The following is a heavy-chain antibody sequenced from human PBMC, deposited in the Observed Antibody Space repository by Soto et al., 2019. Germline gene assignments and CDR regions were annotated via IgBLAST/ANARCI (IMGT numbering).Heavy chain of an antibody. J-gene: IGHJ4*02. D-gene: IGHD6-6*01. CDR1: GYTFXSYD. CDR3: ARGGPIAARRKRFDY. Sequence: GASVKVSCKASGYTFXSYDINWVRQATGQGLEWMGWMNPNSGNTGYAQKFQGRVTMTRNTSISTAYMELSSLRSEDTAVYYCARGGPIAARRKRFDYWGQGTLVTVSS. CDR2: MNPNSGNT. V-gene: IGHV1-8*01.